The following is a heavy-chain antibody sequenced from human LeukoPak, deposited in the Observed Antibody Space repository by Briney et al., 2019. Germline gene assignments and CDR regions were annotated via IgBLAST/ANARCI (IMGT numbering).Heavy chain of an antibody. D-gene: IGHD4/OR15-4a*01. V-gene: IGHV3-21*04. Sequence: GGSLRLSCAASGFTFSSYSMNWVRQAPGKGLEWVSSISSSGSYIYYADSVKGRFTISRDNSKSTLYLQMNSLRAEDTAVYYCARRAGAYSHPYDYWGQGTLVTVSS. CDR3: ARRAGAYSHPYDY. CDR1: GFTFSSYS. J-gene: IGHJ4*02. CDR2: ISSSGSYI.